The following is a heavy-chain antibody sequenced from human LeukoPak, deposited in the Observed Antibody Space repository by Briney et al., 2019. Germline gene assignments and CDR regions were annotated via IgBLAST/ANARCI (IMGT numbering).Heavy chain of an antibody. CDR2: ISSSSSTI. D-gene: IGHD3-3*01. Sequence: GGSLRLSCAASGFSFSSYSMNWVRQAPGKGLEWVSYISSSSSTIYYADSVRGRFTISRDNAKNSLYLQMNSLRAEDTAVYYCARVAPDYDFWSGYDYWGQGTLVTVSS. CDR1: GFSFSSYS. J-gene: IGHJ4*02. CDR3: ARVAPDYDFWSGYDY. V-gene: IGHV3-48*01.